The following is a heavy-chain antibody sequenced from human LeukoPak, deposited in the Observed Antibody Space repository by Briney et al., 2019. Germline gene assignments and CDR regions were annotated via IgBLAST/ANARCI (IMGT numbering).Heavy chain of an antibody. CDR2: INAGNGNT. Sequence: ASVKVSCKASGYTFTSYAMHWVRQAPGQRLEWMGWINAGNGNTKYSQKFQGRVTITRDTSASTAYMVLSSLRSEDTAVYYCARDYYDSSGYSPFDPWGQGTLVTVSS. J-gene: IGHJ5*02. V-gene: IGHV1-3*01. CDR1: GYTFTSYA. CDR3: ARDYYDSSGYSPFDP. D-gene: IGHD3-22*01.